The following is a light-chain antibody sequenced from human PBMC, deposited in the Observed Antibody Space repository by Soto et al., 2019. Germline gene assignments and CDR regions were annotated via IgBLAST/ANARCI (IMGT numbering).Light chain of an antibody. J-gene: IGKJ1*01. CDR3: QQLNSYPGT. CDR1: QGISSF. CDR2: AAS. V-gene: IGKV1-9*01. Sequence: DIQLTQSPSFLSASVGDRVTNTCRASQGISSFLAWYQQKPGKAPKLLIYAASTLQSGVPSRFSGSGSGTEFTLTISSLQLEDFATYYCQQLNSYPGTFGQGTKVDIK.